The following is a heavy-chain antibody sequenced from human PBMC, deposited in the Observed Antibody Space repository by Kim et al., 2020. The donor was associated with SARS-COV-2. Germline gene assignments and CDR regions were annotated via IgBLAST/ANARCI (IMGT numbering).Heavy chain of an antibody. J-gene: IGHJ4*02. V-gene: IGHV1-46*01. D-gene: IGHD6-25*01. CDR3: ARELGAAFYFDY. Sequence: IHAQKVRGRVTMNGDTATSTVYMELGSLRSEDTAVYHCARELGAAFYFDYWGQGTLVTVSS.